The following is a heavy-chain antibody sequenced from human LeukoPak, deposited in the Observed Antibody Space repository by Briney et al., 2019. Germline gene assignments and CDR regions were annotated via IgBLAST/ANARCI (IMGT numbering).Heavy chain of an antibody. CDR1: GFTFSNAW. Sequence: PGGSLRLSCAASGFTFSNAWMSWVRQAPGKGLEWVGRIKSKTDGGTTDYAAPVKGRFTISRDDSKNTLYLQMNSLKTEDTAVYYCTTVEVATLGYYYYYYMDVWGKGTTVTVSS. J-gene: IGHJ6*03. CDR3: TTVEVATLGYYYYYYMDV. D-gene: IGHD5-12*01. CDR2: IKSKTDGGTT. V-gene: IGHV3-15*01.